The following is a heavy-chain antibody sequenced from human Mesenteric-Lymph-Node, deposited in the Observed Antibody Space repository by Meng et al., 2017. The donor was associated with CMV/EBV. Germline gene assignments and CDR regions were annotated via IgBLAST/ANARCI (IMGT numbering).Heavy chain of an antibody. CDR1: GYTFTSYS. CDR3: ARTLHLTGYYYFDY. D-gene: IGHD3-9*01. V-gene: IGHV1-18*04. CDR2: ISAYNGNT. J-gene: IGHJ4*02. Sequence: KASGYTFTSYSISWVRQTPGQGLEWMGWISAYNGNTNYAQKLQGRVTMTTDTSTSTAYMELRSLRSDDTAVYYCARTLHLTGYYYFDYWGQGTLVTVSS.